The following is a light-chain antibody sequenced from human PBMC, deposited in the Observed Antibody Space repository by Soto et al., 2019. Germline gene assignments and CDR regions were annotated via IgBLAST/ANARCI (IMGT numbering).Light chain of an antibody. CDR2: AAS. CDR3: QQSYSTPFT. J-gene: IGKJ3*01. V-gene: IGKV1-39*01. Sequence: DIQMTQSPSSLSASVGDRVTITCRASQSIIRYLNWYQQKPGKAPKLLIYAASSLQSGVPSRFSGSGSGTDFTLTISSLRPEDSATYYCQQSYSTPFTFGPGTKVHIK. CDR1: QSIIRY.